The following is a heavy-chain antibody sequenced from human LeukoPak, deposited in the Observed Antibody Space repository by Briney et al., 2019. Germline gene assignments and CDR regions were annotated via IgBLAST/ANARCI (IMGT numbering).Heavy chain of an antibody. D-gene: IGHD6-13*01. V-gene: IGHV3-7*01. CDR1: GFTFSSYW. CDR2: IKQEGSEK. Sequence: GGSLRLSCAASGFTFSSYWMNWVRQAPGKGLEWVANIKQEGSEKYYVDSVKGRFTISRDNAKNSLYLQMNSLRAEDTAVYYCARRMRLATAATDYWGQGTLVTVSS. CDR3: ARRMRLATAATDY. J-gene: IGHJ4*02.